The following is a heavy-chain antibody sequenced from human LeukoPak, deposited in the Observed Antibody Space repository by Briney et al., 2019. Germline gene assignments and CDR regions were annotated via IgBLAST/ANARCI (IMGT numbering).Heavy chain of an antibody. CDR2: IKHSGST. Sequence: SETLSLTCAVYGGSFNGHHWTWIRQAPGKGLEWIGEIKHSGSTNYNPSLKSRVTISVDTSKNHSSLKLSSVTAADTALYYCARGTTVTTFQAGTYYYYYIDVWGKGPTVAVSS. D-gene: IGHD4-17*01. CDR1: GGSFNGHH. V-gene: IGHV4-34*01. J-gene: IGHJ6*03. CDR3: ARGTTVTTFQAGTYYYYYIDV.